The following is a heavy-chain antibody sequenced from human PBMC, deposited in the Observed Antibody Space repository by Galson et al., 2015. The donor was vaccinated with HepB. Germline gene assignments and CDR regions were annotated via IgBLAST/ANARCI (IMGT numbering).Heavy chain of an antibody. J-gene: IGHJ2*01. CDR3: AKAVATYWYFDL. V-gene: IGHV3-23*01. Sequence: SLRHSCAASAFTFSSDAMSRVRQAPGKGLEWVSAISGSGGSTYYADSVKGRFTISRDNSKNTLYLQMNSLRAEDTAIYYCAKAVATYWYFDLWGRGTLVTVSS. CDR2: ISGSGGST. CDR1: AFTFSSDA.